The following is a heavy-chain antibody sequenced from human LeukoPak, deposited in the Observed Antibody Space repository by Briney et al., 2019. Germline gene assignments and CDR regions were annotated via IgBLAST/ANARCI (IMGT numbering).Heavy chain of an antibody. CDR2: INHSGST. V-gene: IGHV4-34*01. CDR1: GGSFSGYY. CDR3: ARVHTYYYDSSGYSYYFDY. Sequence: SETLSLTCAVYGGSFSGYYWSWIRQPPGKGLEWIGEINHSGSTNYNPSLKSRVTISVDTSKNQFSLELSSVTAADTAVYYCARVHTYYYDSSGYSYYFDYWGQGTLVTVSS. D-gene: IGHD3-22*01. J-gene: IGHJ4*02.